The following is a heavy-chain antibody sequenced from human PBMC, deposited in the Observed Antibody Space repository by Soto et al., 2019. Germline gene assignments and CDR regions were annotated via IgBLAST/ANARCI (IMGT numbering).Heavy chain of an antibody. Sequence: PSETLSLTCTVSGGSVTSDEDYWTWIRQSPGKGLEWIGYISNSGSTGYNPSLKTRLSMSVDRSKSQFTLRLTSVTAADTAVYFCATESGSTYGYFDHWGQGTQVTVS. CDR3: ATESGSTYGYFDH. V-gene: IGHV4-30-4*01. CDR2: ISNSGST. D-gene: IGHD5-18*01. CDR1: GGSVTSDEDY. J-gene: IGHJ4*02.